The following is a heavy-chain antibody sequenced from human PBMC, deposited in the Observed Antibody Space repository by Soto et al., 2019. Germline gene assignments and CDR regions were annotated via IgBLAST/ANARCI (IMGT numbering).Heavy chain of an antibody. CDR2: IIPIFGTA. CDR3: VRCVGAVAGPTTYDAFDI. D-gene: IGHD6-19*01. V-gene: IGHV1-69*01. J-gene: IGHJ3*02. CDR1: GGTFSSYA. Sequence: ASVKVSCKASGGTFSSYAISWVRQAPGQGLEWMGGIIPIFGTANYAQKFQGRVTITADESTSTAYMELSSLRSEDTAVYYCVRCVGAVAGPTTYDAFDIWGQGTMVTVSS.